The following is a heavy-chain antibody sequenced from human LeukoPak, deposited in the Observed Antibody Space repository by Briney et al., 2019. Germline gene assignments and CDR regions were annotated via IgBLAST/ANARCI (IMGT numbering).Heavy chain of an antibody. D-gene: IGHD5-18*01. CDR3: ARSGYSSGYVAYFDY. CDR1: GYTFTSYG. CDR2: ISAYDGNT. V-gene: IGHV1-18*01. J-gene: IGHJ4*02. Sequence: ASVKVSCKASGYTFTSYGISWVRQAPGQGLEWMGWISAYDGNTNYAQKLQGRVTMTTDTSTSTAYMELRSLRSEDTAVYYCARSGYSSGYVAYFDYWGQGTLVTVSS.